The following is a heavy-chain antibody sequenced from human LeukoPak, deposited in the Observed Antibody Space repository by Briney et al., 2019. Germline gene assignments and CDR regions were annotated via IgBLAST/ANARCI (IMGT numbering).Heavy chain of an antibody. CDR3: ARDYCSGGSCYWDY. D-gene: IGHD2-15*01. CDR1: GGSISSYY. V-gene: IGHV4-59*01. J-gene: IGHJ4*02. Sequence: PSETLSLTCTVSGGSISSYYWSWIRQPPGKGLEWIGYIYYSGSTNYNPSLKSRVTISVDTSKNQFSLKLSSVTAADTAVYYCARDYCSGGSCYWDYWGQGILVTVSS. CDR2: IYYSGST.